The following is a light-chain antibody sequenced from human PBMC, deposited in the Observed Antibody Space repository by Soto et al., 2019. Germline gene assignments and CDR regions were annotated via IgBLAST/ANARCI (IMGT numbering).Light chain of an antibody. CDR3: QQYNNWWT. J-gene: IGKJ1*01. Sequence: EIVMTQSPATLSVSPGERATLSCRASQSVSNNLAWYQKKPGQAPRLLIYGASTRATGIPARFSGSGSGTEFTLTISSLQSEDFAFYYGQQYNNWWTFGHGTRVDIK. CDR1: QSVSNN. CDR2: GAS. V-gene: IGKV3-15*01.